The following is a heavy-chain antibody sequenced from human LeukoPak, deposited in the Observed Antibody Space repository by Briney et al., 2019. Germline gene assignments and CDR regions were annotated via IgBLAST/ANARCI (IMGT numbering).Heavy chain of an antibody. Sequence: SETLSLTCTVSGGSISSGGYYWSSTRHHPGKGLWWIGYIYYSGSTYYNPSLKSRVTISVGTSQNQFSLKLSSVTAADTAVYYCARGRGLTSTGYYSYYMDVWGKGTTVTVSS. D-gene: IGHD1-1*01. V-gene: IGHV4-31*03. CDR3: ARGRGLTSTGYYSYYMDV. CDR1: GGSISSGGYY. J-gene: IGHJ6*03. CDR2: IYYSGST.